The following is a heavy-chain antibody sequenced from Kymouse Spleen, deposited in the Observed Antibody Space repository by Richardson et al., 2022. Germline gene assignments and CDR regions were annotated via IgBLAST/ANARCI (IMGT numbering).Heavy chain of an antibody. D-gene: IGHD2-2*02. CDR3: AKGDIVVVPAAMRQYSSRGYYGMDV. V-gene: IGHV3-23*04. CDR2: ISGSGGST. CDR1: GFTFSSYA. Sequence: EVQLVESGGGLVQPGGSLRLSCAASGFTFSSYAMSWVRQAPGKGLEWVSAISGSGGSTYYADSVKGRFTISRDNSKNTLYLQMNSLRAEDTAVYYCAKGDIVVVPAAMRQYSSRGYYGMDVWGQGTTVTVSS. J-gene: IGHJ6*02.